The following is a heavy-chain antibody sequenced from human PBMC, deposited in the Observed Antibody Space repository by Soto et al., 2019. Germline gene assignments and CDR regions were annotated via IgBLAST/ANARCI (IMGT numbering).Heavy chain of an antibody. Sequence: AQLVESGGGVVQPGRSLRLSCAASGFTFSDYAMHWVRQAPGKGLEWVAVVSHDGRNTHYADSVKGRFTISRDSSKNTVSLEMTSLRAQDPAVYYCAKGGRQWLVTSDFNYWGQGALVTVSS. D-gene: IGHD6-19*01. CDR3: AKGGRQWLVTSDFNY. CDR2: VSHDGRNT. V-gene: IGHV3-30*18. CDR1: GFTFSDYA. J-gene: IGHJ4*02.